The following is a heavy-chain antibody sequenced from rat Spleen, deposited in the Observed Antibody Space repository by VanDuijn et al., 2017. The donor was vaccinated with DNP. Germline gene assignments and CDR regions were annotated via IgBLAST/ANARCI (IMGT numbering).Heavy chain of an antibody. CDR3: ARHYGGYLYYFDY. V-gene: IGHV5-22*01. D-gene: IGHD1-11*01. Sequence: EVQLEESGGGLVQPGGSLKVSCEASGFTFSDYYMAWVRQSPKKGLEWVASIIYDGTSTYYGDSVKGRFTISRDNAKSTLYLQMNSLRSEDTATYYCARHYGGYLYYFDYWGHGVMVTVSS. J-gene: IGHJ2*01. CDR2: IIYDGTST. CDR1: GFTFSDYY.